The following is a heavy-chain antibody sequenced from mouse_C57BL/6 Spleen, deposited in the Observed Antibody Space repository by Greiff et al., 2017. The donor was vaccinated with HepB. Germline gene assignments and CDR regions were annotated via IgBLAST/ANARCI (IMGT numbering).Heavy chain of an antibody. J-gene: IGHJ1*03. CDR1: GYTFTSYW. CDR2: INPSNGGT. D-gene: IGHD1-1*01. Sequence: VQLQQPGTELVKPGASVKLSCKASGYTFTSYWMHWVKQRPGQGLEWIGNINPSNGGTNYNEKFKSKATLTVDKSASTAYMQLSSLTSTDSAVYYCAGDYGSSYPYWYFDVWGTGTTVTVSS. V-gene: IGHV1-53*01. CDR3: AGDYGSSYPYWYFDV.